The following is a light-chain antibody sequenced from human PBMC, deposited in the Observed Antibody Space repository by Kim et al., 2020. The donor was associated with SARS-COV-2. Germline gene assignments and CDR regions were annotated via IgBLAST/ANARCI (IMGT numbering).Light chain of an antibody. CDR1: RSDVGGYNY. Sequence: QSVTISCTGTRSDVGGYNYVSWYQQHPGKAPKLMIYDVSKRPSGVPDRFSGSKSGNTASLTISGLQAEDEADYYCCSYAGSYIYVVFGGGTQLTVL. J-gene: IGLJ2*01. CDR3: CSYAGSYIYVV. V-gene: IGLV2-11*01. CDR2: DVS.